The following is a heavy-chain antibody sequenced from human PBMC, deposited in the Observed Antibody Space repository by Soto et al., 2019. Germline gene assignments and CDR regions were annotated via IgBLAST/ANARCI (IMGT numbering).Heavy chain of an antibody. Sequence: GGSLRLSCAASGFTFSSYSMNWVRQAPGKGLEWVSSISSSSSYIYYADSVKGRFTISRDNSKNTLYLQMNSLRAEDTAVYYCARRVGAITYYFDYWSQGTLVTVSS. D-gene: IGHD1-26*01. CDR1: GFTFSSYS. CDR2: ISSSSSYI. V-gene: IGHV3-21*01. J-gene: IGHJ4*02. CDR3: ARRVGAITYYFDY.